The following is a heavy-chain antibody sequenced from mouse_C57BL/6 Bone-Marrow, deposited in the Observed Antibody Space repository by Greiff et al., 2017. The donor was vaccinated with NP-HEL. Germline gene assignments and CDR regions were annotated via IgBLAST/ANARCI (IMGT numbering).Heavy chain of an antibody. CDR2: IEPNSGGT. J-gene: IGHJ3*01. D-gene: IGHD1-3*01. V-gene: IGHV1-72*01. CDR3: ARGRGSRWFAY. CDR1: GYTFTSYW. Sequence: VQLQQSGAELVKPGASVKLSCKASGYTFTSYWMHWVKQRPGRGLEWIGRIEPNSGGTKYNEKFKSKATLTVDKPSSTAYMQLSSLTSEDSAVYYCARGRGSRWFAYWGQGTLVTVSA.